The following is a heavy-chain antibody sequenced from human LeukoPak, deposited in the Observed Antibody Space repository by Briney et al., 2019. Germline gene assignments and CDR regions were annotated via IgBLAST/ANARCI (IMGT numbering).Heavy chain of an antibody. J-gene: IGHJ3*01. V-gene: IGHV3-7*01. CDR3: VRDLSPAYGGHYYDAFDF. CDR1: GFTFTTYR. D-gene: IGHD2-21*01. Sequence: PGGSLRLSCAASGFTFTTYRMAWVRQAPGKGLEWVANIKRDGSVKYYVDSVKDRFTISRDNAKNSLYLQMNSLRAEDTALYYCVRDLSPAYGGHYYDAFDFWGQGTMVTVSS. CDR2: IKRDGSVK.